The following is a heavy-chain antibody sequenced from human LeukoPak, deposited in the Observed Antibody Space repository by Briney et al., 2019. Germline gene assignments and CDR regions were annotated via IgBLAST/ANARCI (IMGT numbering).Heavy chain of an antibody. CDR2: INSDGSST. CDR3: ARESEYYGSGSLQRCYYYYGMDV. D-gene: IGHD3-10*01. CDR1: GFTFSSYW. Sequence: PGGSLRLSCAASGFTFSSYWMHWVRQAPGKGLVWVSRINSDGSSTSYADSVKGRFTISRDNAKNTLYLQMNSLRAEDTAVYYCARESEYYGSGSLQRCYYYYGMDVWGKGTTVTVSS. V-gene: IGHV3-74*01. J-gene: IGHJ6*04.